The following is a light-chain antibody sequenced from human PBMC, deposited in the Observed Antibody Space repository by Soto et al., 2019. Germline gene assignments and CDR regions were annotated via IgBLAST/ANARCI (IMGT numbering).Light chain of an antibody. CDR1: QSISSY. Sequence: DIPMTQSPSSLSASVGDRVTITCRASQSISSYLNWYQQKPGKAPKLLIYAASSLQSGVPSRFSGNGSGRDFTLTISSLQPEDFETYYCQQSYSTLWTCGQGTRVEIK. J-gene: IGKJ1*01. V-gene: IGKV1-39*01. CDR2: AAS. CDR3: QQSYSTLWT.